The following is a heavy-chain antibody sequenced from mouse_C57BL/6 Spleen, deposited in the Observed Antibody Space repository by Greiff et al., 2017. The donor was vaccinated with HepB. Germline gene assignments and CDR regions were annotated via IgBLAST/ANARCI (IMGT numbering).Heavy chain of an antibody. V-gene: IGHV1-80*01. J-gene: IGHJ3*01. D-gene: IGHD1-1*01. CDR2: IYPGDGDT. CDR1: GYAFSSYW. Sequence: QVQLQQSGAELVKPGASVKISCKASGYAFSSYWMNWVKQRPGKGLEWIGQIYPGDGDTNYNGKFKGKATLTADKSSSTAYMQLSSLTSEDSAVYLCAREDYGSSPAWFAYWGQGTLVTVSA. CDR3: AREDYGSSPAWFAY.